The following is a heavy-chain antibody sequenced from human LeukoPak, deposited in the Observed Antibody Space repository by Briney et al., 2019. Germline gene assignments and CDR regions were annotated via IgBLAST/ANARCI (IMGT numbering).Heavy chain of an antibody. V-gene: IGHV3-23*01. CDR2: ISGSGGST. CDR3: AKGQYYYDGSGYWPIWFDP. CDR1: GFTFSSYA. Sequence: GGSLRLSCAASGFTFSSYAMSWVRQAPGKGLEWVSAISGSGGSTYYADSVKGRFTISRDNSKNTLYLQMNSLRAEDTAVYYCAKGQYYYDGSGYWPIWFDPWGQGTLVTVSS. D-gene: IGHD3-22*01. J-gene: IGHJ5*02.